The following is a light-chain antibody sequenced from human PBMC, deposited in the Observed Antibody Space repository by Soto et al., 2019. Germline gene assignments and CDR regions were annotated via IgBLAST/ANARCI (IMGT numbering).Light chain of an antibody. Sequence: QSARTQPASVSGSPGQSITISCTGTSSDVGGYNYVSWYQQHPGKAPKLMIYDVSNRPSGVSNRFSGSKSGNTASLTISGLQAEDEDAYYCSSNTSSSIYVFGTGTKVSVL. CDR1: SSDVGGYNY. CDR3: SSNTSSSIYV. J-gene: IGLJ1*01. V-gene: IGLV2-14*01. CDR2: DVS.